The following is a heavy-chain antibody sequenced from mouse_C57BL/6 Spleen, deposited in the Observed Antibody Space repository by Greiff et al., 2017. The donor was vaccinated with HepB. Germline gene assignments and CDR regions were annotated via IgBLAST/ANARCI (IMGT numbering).Heavy chain of an antibody. CDR1: GYTFTDYN. V-gene: IGHV1-18*01. CDR2: INPNNGGT. D-gene: IGHD1-1*01. Sequence: VQLQQSGPELVKPGASVKIPCKASGYTFTDYNMDWVKQSHGKSLEWIGDINPNNGGTIYNQKFKGKATLTVDKSSSTAYMELRSLTSEDTAVYYCARGHLITTVVGGAMDYWGQGTSVTVSS. CDR3: ARGHLITTVVGGAMDY. J-gene: IGHJ4*01.